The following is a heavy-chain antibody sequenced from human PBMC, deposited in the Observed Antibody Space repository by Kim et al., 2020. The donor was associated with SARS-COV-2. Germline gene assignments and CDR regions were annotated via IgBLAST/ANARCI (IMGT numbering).Heavy chain of an antibody. CDR1: GFTFSSYG. CDR3: AKGTGTDSYGSGSYYAH. D-gene: IGHD3-10*01. Sequence: GGSLRLSCAASGFTFSSYGMHWVRQAPGKGLEWVAVISYDGSNKYYADSVKGRFTISRDNSKNTLYLQMSSLRAEDTAVYHCAKGTGTDSYGSGSYYAHWGQGTLVTVSS. J-gene: IGHJ4*02. CDR2: ISYDGSNK. V-gene: IGHV3-30*18.